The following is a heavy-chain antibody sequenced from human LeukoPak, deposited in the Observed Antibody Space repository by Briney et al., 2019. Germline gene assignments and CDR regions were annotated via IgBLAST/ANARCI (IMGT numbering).Heavy chain of an antibody. CDR3: ARCGEPSYDILTGYSRFDY. CDR2: INPNSGGT. V-gene: IGHV1-2*02. J-gene: IGHJ4*02. CDR1: GYTFTGYY. Sequence: ASVKVSCKASGYTFTGYYMHWVRQAPGQGLEWMGWINPNSGGTNYAQKFQGRVTMTRDTSISTAYMELSRLRSDDTAVCYCARCGEPSYDILTGYSRFDYWGQGTLVTVSS. D-gene: IGHD3-9*01.